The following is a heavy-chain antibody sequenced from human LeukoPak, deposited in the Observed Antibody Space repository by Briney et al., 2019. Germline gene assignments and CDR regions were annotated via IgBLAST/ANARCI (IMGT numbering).Heavy chain of an antibody. CDR2: ITGSGGST. Sequence: GGSLRLSCAASGFTFSSYAMNWVRQAPGQGLEWVSTITGSGGSTYYADSVKGRFTISRDNSKNTLYLQMNSLRAEGTAVYYCAKRGPEGITRAIFDYWGQGTLVTVSS. CDR3: AKRGPEGITRAIFDY. J-gene: IGHJ4*02. CDR1: GFTFSSYA. D-gene: IGHD1-7*01. V-gene: IGHV3-23*01.